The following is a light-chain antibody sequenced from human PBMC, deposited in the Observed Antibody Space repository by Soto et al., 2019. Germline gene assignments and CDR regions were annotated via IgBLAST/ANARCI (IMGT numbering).Light chain of an antibody. CDR3: QHYNNWPPLT. V-gene: IGKV3-20*01. CDR2: GAS. J-gene: IGKJ4*01. CDR1: QSVSSSY. Sequence: EIVLTQSPGTLSLSPGERATLSCRASQSVSSSYLAWYQQKPGQAPRLLIYGASSRATGIPDRFSGSGSGTDFTLTISSLQSEDFAVYSCQHYNNWPPLTFGGGTKVEIK.